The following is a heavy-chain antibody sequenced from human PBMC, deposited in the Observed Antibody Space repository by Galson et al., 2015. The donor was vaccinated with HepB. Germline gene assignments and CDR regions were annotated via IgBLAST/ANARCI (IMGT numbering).Heavy chain of an antibody. D-gene: IGHD6-19*01. CDR2: INAGNGNT. Sequence: SVKVSCKASGYTFTSYAMHWVRQAPGQRLEWMGWINAGNGNTKYSQKFQGRVTITRDTSASTAYMELSSLRSEDTAVYYCASKVAGTWYFDYWGQGTLVTVSS. V-gene: IGHV1-3*01. CDR3: ASKVAGTWYFDY. CDR1: GYTFTSYA. J-gene: IGHJ4*02.